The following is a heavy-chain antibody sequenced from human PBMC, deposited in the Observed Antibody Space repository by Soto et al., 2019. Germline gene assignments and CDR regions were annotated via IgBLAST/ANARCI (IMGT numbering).Heavy chain of an antibody. CDR2: IRSKAYGGTT. V-gene: IGHV3-49*04. J-gene: IGHJ6*02. Sequence: SCTACGFTFGEYAMSWVRQAPGKGLEWVGFIRSKAYGGTTEYAASVKGRFTISRDDSKSIAYLQMNSLKTEDTAVYYCTRDYDFWSGYPTYYYYGMGVWGQGTTVTVSS. CDR3: TRDYDFWSGYPTYYYYGMGV. CDR1: GFTFGEYA. D-gene: IGHD3-3*01.